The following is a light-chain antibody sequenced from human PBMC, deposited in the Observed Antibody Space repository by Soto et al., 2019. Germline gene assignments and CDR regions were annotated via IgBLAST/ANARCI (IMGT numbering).Light chain of an antibody. J-gene: IGKJ1*01. CDR2: WAS. CDR3: QQYYSTPPRT. CDR1: QSVLYSSNNKNY. Sequence: DIVMTQSPDSLAVSLGDRATINCKSSQSVLYSSNNKNYLAWYQQKPGQPPKLLIYWASTRESGVPDRFSGSGSGTDFTLTISSLQAEDVAVYYCQQYYSTPPRTFGQGTKVDIK. V-gene: IGKV4-1*01.